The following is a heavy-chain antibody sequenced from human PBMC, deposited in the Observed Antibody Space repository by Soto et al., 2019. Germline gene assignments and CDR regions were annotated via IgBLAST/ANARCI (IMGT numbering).Heavy chain of an antibody. J-gene: IGHJ4*02. Sequence: EVQVVESGGGLVQPGGSPRLSCVASGFTVTTNYMSWVRQAPGKGLEWLSSIYRGGSTYYADSVKGRFTMSRHNSKNTLYLQLNSLRAEDTAVYYCARHISGYDPYFDYWGQGTLVTVCS. V-gene: IGHV3-53*04. CDR1: GFTVTTNY. CDR3: ARHISGYDPYFDY. CDR2: IYRGGST. D-gene: IGHD5-12*01.